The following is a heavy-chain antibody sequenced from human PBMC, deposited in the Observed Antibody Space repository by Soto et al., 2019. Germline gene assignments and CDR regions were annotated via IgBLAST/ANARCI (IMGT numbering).Heavy chain of an antibody. J-gene: IGHJ5*02. CDR3: ALSRYCSGGSCYAYNWFDP. V-gene: IGHV1-69*01. CDR2: IIPIFGTA. D-gene: IGHD2-15*01. CDR1: GGTFSSYA. Sequence: QVQLVQSGAEVKKPGSSVKVSCKASGGTFSSYAISWVRQAPGQGLEWMGGIIPIFGTANYAQKFQGRVTITADESTSTAYMELSSLRSEDTAVYYCALSRYCSGGSCYAYNWFDPWGQGTLVTVSA.